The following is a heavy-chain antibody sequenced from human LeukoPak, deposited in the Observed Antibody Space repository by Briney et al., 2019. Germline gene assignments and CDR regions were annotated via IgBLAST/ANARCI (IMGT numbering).Heavy chain of an antibody. CDR2: INYTGST. CDR1: GGSFSGFY. D-gene: IGHD6-25*01. Sequence: SETLSLTCAVYGGSFSGFYWSWIRHVPGKGLEWIGEINYTGSTSYNPSLKGRVTISVDTSQNQFFLLLTSVTAADTAVYYCARVAGYLPTRWFDPWGQGIHVTVSS. CDR3: ARVAGYLPTRWFDP. J-gene: IGHJ5*02. V-gene: IGHV4-34*01.